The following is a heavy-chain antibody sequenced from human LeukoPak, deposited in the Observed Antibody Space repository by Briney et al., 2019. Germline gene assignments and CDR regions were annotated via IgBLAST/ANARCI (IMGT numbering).Heavy chain of an antibody. CDR2: IANDGGST. V-gene: IGHV3-23*01. D-gene: IGHD1/OR15-1a*01. CDR3: AKSHSVEQRGYFDY. Sequence: PRGCLRLSCAPPGFTFTTSALCSVCQAPGKGLGWVSSIANDGGSTYYADSVKGRFTISRDNSRNKVYLQMNSLRAEDMAVYYCAKSHSVEQRGYFDYWGQGTLVPVSS. J-gene: IGHJ4*02. CDR1: GFTFTTSA.